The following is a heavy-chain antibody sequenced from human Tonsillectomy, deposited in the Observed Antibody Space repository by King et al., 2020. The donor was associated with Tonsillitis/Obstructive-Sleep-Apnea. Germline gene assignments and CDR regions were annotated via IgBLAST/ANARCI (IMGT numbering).Heavy chain of an antibody. CDR3: ARDAERITXFGVAKGQFDY. D-gene: IGHD3-3*01. J-gene: IGHJ4*02. CDR2: ISYDGSNK. Sequence: VQLVESGGGVVQPGRSLRLSCAASGFTFSSYAMHWVRQAPGKGLEWVAVISYDGSNKYYADSVKGRFTISRDNSKNTLYLQMNSLRAEDTAVYYCARDAERITXFGVAKGQFDYXGQGTLVTVSS. CDR1: GFTFSSYA. V-gene: IGHV3-30*01.